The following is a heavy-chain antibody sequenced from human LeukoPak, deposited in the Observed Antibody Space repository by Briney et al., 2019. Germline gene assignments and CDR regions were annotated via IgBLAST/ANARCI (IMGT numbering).Heavy chain of an antibody. CDR3: ARSPYYYDSSGYLFDY. J-gene: IGHJ4*02. CDR1: GGSISSSNW. D-gene: IGHD3-22*01. V-gene: IGHV4-4*02. Sequence: SGTLSLTRAVSGGSISSSNWWSWVRQPPGKGLEWIGEIYHSGSTNYNPSLKSRVTISVDKSKNQFSLKLSSVTAADTAVYYCARSPYYYDSSGYLFDYWGQGTLVTVSS. CDR2: IYHSGST.